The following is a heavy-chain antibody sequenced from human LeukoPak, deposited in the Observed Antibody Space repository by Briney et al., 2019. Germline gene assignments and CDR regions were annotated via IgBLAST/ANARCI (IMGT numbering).Heavy chain of an antibody. CDR1: GFSFSRYW. CDR3: ARDTVAAAGTYDY. Sequence: GSLRLSCAASGFSFSRYWMSWVRQTPGKGLEWVANIKQDGSEKNYVESVKGRFTISRDNAKNSLYLQMNSLRAEDTAVYYCARDTVAAAGTYDYWGQGTLVTVSS. CDR2: IKQDGSEK. J-gene: IGHJ4*02. V-gene: IGHV3-7*03. D-gene: IGHD6-13*01.